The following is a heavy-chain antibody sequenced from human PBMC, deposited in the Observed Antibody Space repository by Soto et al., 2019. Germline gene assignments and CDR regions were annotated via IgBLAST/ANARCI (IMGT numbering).Heavy chain of an antibody. Sequence: LRLSCAASGFTFSSYSMNWVRQAPGKGLEWVSSISSSSSYIYYADSVKGRFTISRDNAKNSLYLQMNSLRAEDTAVYYCARGEVPPNYFDYWGQGTLVTVSS. CDR1: GFTFSSYS. J-gene: IGHJ4*02. CDR2: ISSSSSYI. CDR3: ARGEVPPNYFDY. V-gene: IGHV3-21*01.